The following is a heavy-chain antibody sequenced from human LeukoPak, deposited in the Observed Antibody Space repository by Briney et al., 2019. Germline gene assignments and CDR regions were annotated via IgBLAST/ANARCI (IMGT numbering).Heavy chain of an antibody. J-gene: IGHJ4*02. D-gene: IGHD3-9*01. CDR2: ISSSSSYI. Sequence: GGSLRLSCAASGFTFSSYSMNWVRQAPGKGLEWVSSISSSSSYIYYADSVKGRFTISRDNAKNSLYLQMNSLRAEDTAVYYCAREAYDILTGYQVNWGQGNLVTVSS. CDR1: GFTFSSYS. V-gene: IGHV3-21*01. CDR3: AREAYDILTGYQVN.